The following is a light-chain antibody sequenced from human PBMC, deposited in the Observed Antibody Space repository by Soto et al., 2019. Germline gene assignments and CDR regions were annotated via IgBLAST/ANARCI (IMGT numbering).Light chain of an antibody. J-gene: IGLJ2*01. CDR3: SSFAGSDNVV. CDR2: EVN. CDR1: SSDVGGYFS. Sequence: QSALTQPPSASGSPGQSVTISCTGTSSDVGGYFSVSWFQQHPGKAPELMIYEVNKRPSGVPGRFSGSKSGNTASLTVSGLQTEDEADYYCSSFAGSDNVVFGGGTKVTVL. V-gene: IGLV2-8*01.